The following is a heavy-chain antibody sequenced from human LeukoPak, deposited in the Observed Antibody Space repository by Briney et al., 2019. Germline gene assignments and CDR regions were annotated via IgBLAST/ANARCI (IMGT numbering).Heavy chain of an antibody. CDR1: GFTVSSSY. CDR2: IYTGGST. Sequence: GGSLRLSCAASGFTVSSSYMTWGRQAPGKGLGWVSVIYTGGSTYNADSVKGRFTISRDNSKNTLYLQMNSLRAEDTAVYYCARDLRGFIDYWGQGTLVTVSS. V-gene: IGHV3-53*01. J-gene: IGHJ4*02. CDR3: ARDLRGFIDY. D-gene: IGHD5-12*01.